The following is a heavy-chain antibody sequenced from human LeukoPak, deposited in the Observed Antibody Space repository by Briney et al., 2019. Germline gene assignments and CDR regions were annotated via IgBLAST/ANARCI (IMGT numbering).Heavy chain of an antibody. V-gene: IGHV3-23*01. Sequence: GGSLRLSCAASKFAFSSYAMSWVRQAPGKGLEWVSAISGGGGNTYYADSAKGRFTISRDNSENTLYLQMNSLRAEDTAVYYCGKNRYSGSLSPFDIWGQGTMVTVSS. CDR1: KFAFSSYA. CDR2: ISGGGGNT. D-gene: IGHD1-26*01. CDR3: GKNRYSGSLSPFDI. J-gene: IGHJ3*02.